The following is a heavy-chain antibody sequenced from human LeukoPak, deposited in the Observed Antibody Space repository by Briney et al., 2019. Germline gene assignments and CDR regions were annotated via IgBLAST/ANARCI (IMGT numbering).Heavy chain of an antibody. D-gene: IGHD6-19*01. CDR1: GGSFSGYY. CDR2: INHSGST. J-gene: IGHJ4*02. V-gene: IGHV4-34*01. Sequence: LETLSLTCAVYGGSFSGYYWSWIRQPPGKGLEWIGEINHSGSTNYNPSLKSRVTISVDTSKNQFSLKLSSVTAADTAVYYCARPGYSSGWFSWYFDYWGQGTLVTVSS. CDR3: ARPGYSSGWFSWYFDY.